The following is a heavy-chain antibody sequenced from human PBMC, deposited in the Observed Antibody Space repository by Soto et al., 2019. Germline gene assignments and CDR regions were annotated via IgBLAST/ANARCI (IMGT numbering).Heavy chain of an antibody. V-gene: IGHV3-23*01. J-gene: IGHJ6*02. CDR1: GFIFSDYA. CDR3: ARILRTTGGYYYHAMDV. CDR2: LGDSGVNT. D-gene: IGHD1-7*01. Sequence: EVQLLESGGGLIQPGGSLRLSCVASGFIFSDYAMSWVRQAPGKGLEYVSALGDSGVNTYYADSVKGRSTISRDNSKKTMYLQMNSLRAEDTAVYYCARILRTTGGYYYHAMDVWGQGTTVTVSS.